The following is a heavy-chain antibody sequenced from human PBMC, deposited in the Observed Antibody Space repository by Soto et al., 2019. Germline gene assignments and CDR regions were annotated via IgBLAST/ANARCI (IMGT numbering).Heavy chain of an antibody. V-gene: IGHV1-18*01. CDR3: VRDRVAEAGPSDY. J-gene: IGHJ4*02. CDR2: ISAYNGNT. D-gene: IGHD6-13*01. CDR1: GYTFSNYG. Sequence: QDQLVQSGAKMEKLGASVTVSCKASGYTFSNYGTTWVRQAPGQGLEWMGWISAYNGNTAYAQNLQGRFTMTTDTYTNTSYMELRSLRADDTAVYYCVRDRVAEAGPSDYWGLGTLVTVSS.